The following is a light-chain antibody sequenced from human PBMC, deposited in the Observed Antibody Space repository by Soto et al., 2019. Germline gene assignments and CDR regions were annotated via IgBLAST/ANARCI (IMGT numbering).Light chain of an antibody. CDR1: QGVENY. J-gene: IGKJ1*01. V-gene: IGKV1-16*01. Sequence: DIQMTQSPSSLSASVGEKVTITGRTSQGVENYLAWCQQKPAKAPKYLIYGASSLQSGITSRFSGSGSGKDFTFTLSSLQAEEFATYYCQQYYGYPHTFGQGTKGEIK. CDR3: QQYYGYPHT. CDR2: GAS.